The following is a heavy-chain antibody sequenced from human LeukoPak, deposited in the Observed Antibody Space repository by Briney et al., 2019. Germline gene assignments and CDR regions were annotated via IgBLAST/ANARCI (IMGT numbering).Heavy chain of an antibody. Sequence: SETLSLTCSVSGASINSYFWSWIRQPAGKGLEWIGRIYTSGSTSYNPSLKSRVTISLDTSKNQFSLKVSSVTAADTAVYYRARATWPLTAVFDYWGQGILVTVSS. J-gene: IGHJ4*02. D-gene: IGHD5-24*01. CDR1: GASINSYF. CDR3: ARATWPLTAVFDY. CDR2: IYTSGST. V-gene: IGHV4-4*07.